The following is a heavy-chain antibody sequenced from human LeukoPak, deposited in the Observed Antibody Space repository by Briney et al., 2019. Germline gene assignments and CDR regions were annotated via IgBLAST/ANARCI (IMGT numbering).Heavy chain of an antibody. Sequence: GRSLRLSCAASGFTFSSYAMHWVRQAPGKGLEWVAVISYDGSNKYYADSVRGRFTISRDNSKNTLYLQMTNLRVDDTALYYCAIDPNWETHNWGQGVLVTVSS. D-gene: IGHD7-27*01. CDR1: GFTFSSYA. CDR2: ISYDGSNK. J-gene: IGHJ4*02. V-gene: IGHV3-30-3*01. CDR3: AIDPNWETHN.